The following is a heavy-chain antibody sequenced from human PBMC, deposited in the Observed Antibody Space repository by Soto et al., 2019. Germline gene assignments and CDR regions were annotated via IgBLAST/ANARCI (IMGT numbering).Heavy chain of an antibody. V-gene: IGHV3-23*01. CDR2: ISGSGGST. CDR3: AKDSTSTIFGVVPN. D-gene: IGHD3-3*01. CDR1: GSTFSSYA. J-gene: IGHJ4*02. Sequence: GSLRLSCAASGSTFSSYAMSWVRQAPGKGLEWVSAISGSGGSTYYADSVKGRFTISRDNSRNTLYLQMNSLRAEDTAVYYCAKDSTSTIFGVVPNWGQGTLVTVSS.